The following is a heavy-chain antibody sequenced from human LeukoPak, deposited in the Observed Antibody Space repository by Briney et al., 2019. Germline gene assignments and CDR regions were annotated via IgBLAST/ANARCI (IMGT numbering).Heavy chain of an antibody. J-gene: IGHJ6*02. V-gene: IGHV3-53*05. D-gene: IGHD1-26*01. CDR3: ARDSVDV. CDR1: GFTVSSNY. Sequence: GGSLRLSCAASGFTVSSNYMSWVRQAPGKGLEWVSVIYSGGSTYYADSVKGRFTISRDNSKNTVSLQMNSLRTEDTAVYYCARDSVDVWGQGTTVIVSS. CDR2: IYSGGST.